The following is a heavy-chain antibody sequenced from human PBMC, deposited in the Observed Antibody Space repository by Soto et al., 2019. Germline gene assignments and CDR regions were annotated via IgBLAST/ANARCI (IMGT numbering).Heavy chain of an antibody. J-gene: IGHJ4*02. CDR1: GFTFSSYA. D-gene: IGHD3-22*01. V-gene: IGHV3-23*01. Sequence: EVQLLESGGGLVQPGGSLRLSCAASGFTFSSYAMSWVRQAPGKGLEWVSAISGSGGSTYYADSVKGRFTISRDTSKNTLYLQMNRLGAEDTAVYYCAKGAPEYYYDSSGYPYWGQGTLVTVSS. CDR3: AKGAPEYYYDSSGYPY. CDR2: ISGSGGST.